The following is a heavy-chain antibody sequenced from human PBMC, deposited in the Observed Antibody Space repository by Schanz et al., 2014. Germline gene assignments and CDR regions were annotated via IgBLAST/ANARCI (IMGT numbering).Heavy chain of an antibody. CDR1: GFTFSIYG. Sequence: EVQLVESGGGLVKPGGSLRLSCAASGFTFSIYGMSWVRQAPGKGLEWVSRMIGSGSSVFYADSVKGRFTISRDNLKKTVYLQMNSRRAGDPAVYYCAKDGRLPDYGSGSDFDYWGQGTLVAVSS. D-gene: IGHD3-16*01. J-gene: IGHJ4*02. V-gene: IGHV3-23*04. CDR2: MIGSGSSV. CDR3: AKDGRLPDYGSGSDFDY.